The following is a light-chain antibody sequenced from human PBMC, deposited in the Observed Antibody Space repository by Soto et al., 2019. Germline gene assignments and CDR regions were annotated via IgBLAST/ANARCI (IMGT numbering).Light chain of an antibody. CDR2: SAS. J-gene: IGKJ5*01. Sequence: EIQMTQSPSSVSASVGHSVTITCRASQAISRWLAWYQQKPGRAPKLLISSASSLQSGVPSRFSGSGSGTDFTLTITNLKNEDFATYYCQQENSFTITFGQGTRLEIK. CDR1: QAISRW. V-gene: IGKV1D-12*01. CDR3: QQENSFTIT.